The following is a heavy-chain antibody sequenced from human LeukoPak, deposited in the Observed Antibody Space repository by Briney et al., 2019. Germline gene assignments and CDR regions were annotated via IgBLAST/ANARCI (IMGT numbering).Heavy chain of an antibody. J-gene: IGHJ4*02. D-gene: IGHD3-16*01. CDR1: GFIFSTYA. CDR3: AKDDGGATWGYYFNY. Sequence: PGGSLRLSCAASGFIFSTYAMSWVRQAPGKGLECVSAIRGSSGTDTYYADSVKGRFTISRDSSKNTPFLQMNSLRAEDTAVYYCAKDDGGATWGYYFNYWGQGTLVTVSS. CDR2: IRGSSGTDT. V-gene: IGHV3-23*01.